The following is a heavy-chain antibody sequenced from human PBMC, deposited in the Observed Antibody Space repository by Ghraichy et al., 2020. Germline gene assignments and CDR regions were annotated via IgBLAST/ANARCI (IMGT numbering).Heavy chain of an antibody. CDR2: ISYDGSNK. Sequence: GGSLRLSCAASGFTFSSYGMHWVRQAPGKGLEWVAVISYDGSNKYYADTVKGRFTISRDNSMNTLYLQMNSLRAEVTDVYYSAKDRGDLYSSSSWGYYGMDVWGQGTTVTVSS. CDR3: AKDRGDLYSSSSWGYYGMDV. V-gene: IGHV3-30*18. D-gene: IGHD6-6*01. J-gene: IGHJ6*02. CDR1: GFTFSSYG.